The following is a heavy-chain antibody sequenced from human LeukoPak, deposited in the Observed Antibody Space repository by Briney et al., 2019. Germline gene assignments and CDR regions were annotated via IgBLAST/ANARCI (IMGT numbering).Heavy chain of an antibody. J-gene: IGHJ4*02. V-gene: IGHV1-2*06. D-gene: IGHD3-22*01. CDR3: ARVRPHYYDSSGSRGDY. CDR1: GYTFTGYY. Sequence: ASVKVSCKASGYTFTGYYMHWVRQAPGQGLEWMGRINPNRGGTNYAQKFQGRVTMTRDTSISTAYMELSRLRSDDTAVYYCARVRPHYYDSSGSRGDYWGQGTLVTVSS. CDR2: INPNRGGT.